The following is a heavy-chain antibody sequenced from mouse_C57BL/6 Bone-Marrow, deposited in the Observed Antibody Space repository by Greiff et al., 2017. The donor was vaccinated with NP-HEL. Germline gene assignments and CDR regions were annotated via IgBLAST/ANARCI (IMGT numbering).Heavy chain of an antibody. CDR2: ISDGGSYT. V-gene: IGHV5-4*01. J-gene: IGHJ4*01. Sequence: EVNVVESGGGLVKPGGSLKLSCAASGFTFSSYAMSWVRQTPEKRLEWVATISDGGSYTYYPDNVKGRFTISRDNAKNNLYLQMSHLKSEDTAMYYCARDWYGNYDAMDYWGQGTSVTVSS. D-gene: IGHD2-10*02. CDR3: ARDWYGNYDAMDY. CDR1: GFTFSSYA.